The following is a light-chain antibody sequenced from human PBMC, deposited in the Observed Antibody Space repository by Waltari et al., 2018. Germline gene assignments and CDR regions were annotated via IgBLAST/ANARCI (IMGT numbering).Light chain of an antibody. CDR3: SYYTSSSTVV. Sequence: QSALTQPASVSGSPGQSITISCTGTSSDVGGYNYVPWYQQHPGKAPKLMIHDVSKWPSGVSNRISCSKAGDTACLTISGLHAEDEADYYCSYYTSSSTVVFGGGTKLTVL. CDR1: SSDVGGYNY. CDR2: DVS. J-gene: IGLJ2*01. V-gene: IGLV2-14*01.